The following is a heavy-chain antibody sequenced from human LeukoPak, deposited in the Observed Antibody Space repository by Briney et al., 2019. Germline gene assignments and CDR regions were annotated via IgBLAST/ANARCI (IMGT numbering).Heavy chain of an antibody. D-gene: IGHD2-2*01. V-gene: IGHV3-23*01. Sequence: GGSLRLSCAASGFTFSSYAMSRVRQAPGKGLEWVSSISGSGGSTYYADSVKGRFTISRDNSKNTLYLQMNSLRAEDTAVYYCAKGDCSSTSCYIDYWGQGTLVTVSS. CDR2: ISGSGGST. CDR1: GFTFSSYA. CDR3: AKGDCSSTSCYIDY. J-gene: IGHJ4*02.